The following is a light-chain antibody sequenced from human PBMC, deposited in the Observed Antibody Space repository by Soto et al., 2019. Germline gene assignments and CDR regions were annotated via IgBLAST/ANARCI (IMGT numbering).Light chain of an antibody. V-gene: IGKV3-15*01. CDR1: QSVSSN. CDR3: QQYYNWQPR. CDR2: GAS. J-gene: IGKJ1*01. Sequence: EIVMTQSPATLSVSPWERATLSCRASQSVSSNLAWYQQRPGQAPRLLIYGASTRATGIPSRFSGSGSGTEFTLTITSLQSEDNALYYCQQYYNWQPRFGQGTKVDIK.